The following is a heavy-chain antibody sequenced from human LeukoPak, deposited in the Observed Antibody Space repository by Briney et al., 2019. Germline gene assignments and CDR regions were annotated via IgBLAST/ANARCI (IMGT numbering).Heavy chain of an antibody. CDR3: ARSIVVVTAIHYYYYYGMDV. Sequence: GRSLRLSCAASGFTFSSYGMHWVRQAPGKGLEWVAVISYDGSNKYYADSVKGRFTISRDNSKNTLYLQMNSLRAEDTAVYYCARSIVVVTAIHYYYYYGMDVWGQGTTVTVSS. D-gene: IGHD2-21*02. J-gene: IGHJ6*02. CDR2: ISYDGSNK. V-gene: IGHV3-30*03. CDR1: GFTFSSYG.